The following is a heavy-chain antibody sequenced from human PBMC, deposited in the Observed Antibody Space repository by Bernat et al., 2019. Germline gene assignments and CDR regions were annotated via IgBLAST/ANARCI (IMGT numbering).Heavy chain of an antibody. V-gene: IGHV4-31*03. J-gene: IGHJ5*02. CDR3: SRLELRDDFKWFDT. CDR1: RGSISSGCYY. Sequence: QVQLQESGPGLVKPSQTLSLTCTFSRGSISSGCYYWSWIRQHPGKGLEWIGYIYYSGSTYYNPSLKSRVTISVDTTKNQFSLKLSSVTAADTAVYYCSRLELRDDFKWFDTWGQGTLVTVSS. CDR2: IYYSGST. D-gene: IGHD3-3*01.